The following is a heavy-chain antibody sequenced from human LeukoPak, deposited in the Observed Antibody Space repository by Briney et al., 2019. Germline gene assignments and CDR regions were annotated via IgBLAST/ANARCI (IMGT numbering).Heavy chain of an antibody. D-gene: IGHD4-17*01. CDR2: ISSSSSYI. CDR1: GFTFSSYS. V-gene: IGHV3-21*01. Sequence: GGSLRLSCAASGFTFSSYSMNWVRQAPGKGVEWVSSISSSSSYIYYAHSVKGRFTISRDNAKNSLYLQMNSLRAEDTAVYYCAREPGDGDYPEGYFDYWGQGTLVTVSS. J-gene: IGHJ4*02. CDR3: AREPGDGDYPEGYFDY.